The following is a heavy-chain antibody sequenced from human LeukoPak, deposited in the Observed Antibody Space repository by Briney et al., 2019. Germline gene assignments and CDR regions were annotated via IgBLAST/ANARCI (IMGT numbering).Heavy chain of an antibody. CDR2: IKQDGSEK. CDR3: ARSPHGDYVGGYYYYYMDV. D-gene: IGHD4-17*01. CDR1: GFTFSSYW. Sequence: GGSLRLSCAASGFTFSSYWMSWVRQAPGKGLEWVANIKQDGSEKYYVDSVKGRFTISRDNAKNSLYLQMNSLRAEDTAVYYCARSPHGDYVGGYYYYYMDVWGKGTTVTVSS. V-gene: IGHV3-7*01. J-gene: IGHJ6*03.